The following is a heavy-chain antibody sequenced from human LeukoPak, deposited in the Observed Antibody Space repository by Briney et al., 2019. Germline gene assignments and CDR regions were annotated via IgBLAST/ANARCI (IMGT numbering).Heavy chain of an antibody. D-gene: IGHD2-15*01. V-gene: IGHV3-30*02. CDR1: GFTFSSYG. CDR3: AKEDCSGGSCYPYYFDY. CDR2: IRYDGSNK. Sequence: GGSLRLSCAASGFTFSSYGMHWVRQAPGKGLEWVAFIRYDGSNKYYADSVKGRFTISRDNSKNALYLQMNSLRAEDTAVYYCAKEDCSGGSCYPYYFDYWGQGTLVTVSS. J-gene: IGHJ4*02.